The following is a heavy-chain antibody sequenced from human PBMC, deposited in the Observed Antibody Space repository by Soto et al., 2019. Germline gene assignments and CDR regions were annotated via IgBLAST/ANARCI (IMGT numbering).Heavy chain of an antibody. Sequence: EVQLVESGGGLVQPGGSLRLSCAASGFTFSNYWMHWVRQAPGEGLVWVSRIDSYGSTTNYADSVKGRFTVSRDNARNTLYLQMNSLRAEETAIYYCARGGPHAYYKDNWGHGILVTVSS. V-gene: IGHV3-74*01. CDR2: IDSYGSTT. D-gene: IGHD3-10*01. CDR3: ARGGPHAYYKDN. J-gene: IGHJ4*01. CDR1: GFTFSNYW.